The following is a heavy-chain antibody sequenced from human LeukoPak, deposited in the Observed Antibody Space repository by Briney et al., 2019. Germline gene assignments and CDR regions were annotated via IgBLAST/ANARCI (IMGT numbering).Heavy chain of an antibody. V-gene: IGHV3-48*03. CDR3: ARDALAGGDWSNMGDY. J-gene: IGHJ4*02. CDR2: ISSRGGTI. D-gene: IGHD3-16*01. Sequence: GGSLRLSCAASGFTFSTYDMNWVRQAPGKGLEWLSHISSRGGTIYYADSVKGRFTISRDNAKNSLYLQMNSLRAEDTAVYYCARDALAGGDWSNMGDYWGQGTPVTVSS. CDR1: GFTFSTYD.